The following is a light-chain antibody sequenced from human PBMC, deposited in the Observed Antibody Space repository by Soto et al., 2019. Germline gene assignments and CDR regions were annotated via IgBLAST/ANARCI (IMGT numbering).Light chain of an antibody. CDR2: DVN. V-gene: IGLV2-11*01. J-gene: IGLJ3*02. Sequence: QSALTQPRSVSGSPGQSVTISCTGTSSDVGDYDFVSWYQHHPGNAPKLMIYDVNKRPSGVPDRFSGSKSGNTASLTISGLQAEDEDDYFCCSYAGSHWVFGGGTKLTVL. CDR3: CSYAGSHWV. CDR1: SSDVGDYDF.